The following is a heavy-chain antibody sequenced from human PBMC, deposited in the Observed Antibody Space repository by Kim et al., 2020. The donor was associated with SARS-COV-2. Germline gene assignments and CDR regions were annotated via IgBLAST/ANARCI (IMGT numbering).Heavy chain of an antibody. Sequence: SQTLSLTCDISGDSVSSNSAAWNWIRQSPSRGLEWLGRTYYRSKWYNDYALSVRSRIIINPDTSKNQFSLQLTSVTPEDTAVYYSARDLPYCTNTNCYNRWFDPWGQGTVV. D-gene: IGHD2-8*01. J-gene: IGHJ5*02. CDR1: GDSVSSNSAA. CDR3: ARDLPYCTNTNCYNRWFDP. CDR2: TYYRSKWYN. V-gene: IGHV6-1*01.